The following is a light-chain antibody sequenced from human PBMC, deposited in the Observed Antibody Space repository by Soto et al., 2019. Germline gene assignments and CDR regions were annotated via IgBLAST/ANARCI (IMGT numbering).Light chain of an antibody. CDR3: QQYNHRLPCT. J-gene: IGKJ4*01. CDR2: AAS. Sequence: EIVMTQSPSTLSVSPGDRATISCRASQSVSSNLAWYQQKPGKAPKLLIYAASTRATGIPARFSGSGSGTEFLLTISSLQSDDFSISSCQQYNHRLPCTFGGGTKVEIK. CDR1: QSVSSN. V-gene: IGKV3-15*01.